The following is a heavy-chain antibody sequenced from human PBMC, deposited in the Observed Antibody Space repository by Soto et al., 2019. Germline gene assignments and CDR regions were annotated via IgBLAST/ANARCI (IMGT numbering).Heavy chain of an antibody. J-gene: IGHJ4*02. Sequence: GGSLRLSCAASGFPFSMSAMTWVRQAPGKGLEWVSTTGLNGRTTYYADSVKGRFTVSRDNTKNTLDLQMASLGAEDTAVYYCATVHSTSRSFDYWGQGTLVTVSS. D-gene: IGHD6-6*01. CDR3: ATVHSTSRSFDY. V-gene: IGHV3-23*01. CDR1: GFPFSMSA. CDR2: TGLNGRTT.